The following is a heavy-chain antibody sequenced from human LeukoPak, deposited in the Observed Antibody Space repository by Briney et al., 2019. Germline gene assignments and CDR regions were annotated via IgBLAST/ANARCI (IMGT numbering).Heavy chain of an antibody. V-gene: IGHV1-69*06. J-gene: IGHJ5*02. D-gene: IGHD2-2*01. CDR3: ARGSEDIVVVPAAIVYNWFDP. Sequence: SGKVSCKASGGTFSSYAISWVRQAPGQGLEWMGGIIPIFGTANYAQKFQGRVTITADKSTSTAYMELSSLRSEDTAVYYCARGSEDIVVVPAAIVYNWFDPWGQGTLVTVSS. CDR1: GGTFSSYA. CDR2: IIPIFGTA.